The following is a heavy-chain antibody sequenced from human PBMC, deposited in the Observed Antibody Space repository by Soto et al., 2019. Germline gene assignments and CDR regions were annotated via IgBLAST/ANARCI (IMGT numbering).Heavy chain of an antibody. D-gene: IGHD3-3*01. V-gene: IGHV4-59*01. CDR3: AREGGDYDFWSGYYRGGWFDP. CDR1: GGSISSYY. Sequence: SETLSLTCTVSGGSISSYYWSWIRQPPGKGLEWIGYIYYSGSTNYNPSLKSRVTISVDTSKNQFSLKLSSVTAADTAVYYCAREGGDYDFWSGYYRGGWFDPWGQGTLVTVSS. J-gene: IGHJ5*02. CDR2: IYYSGST.